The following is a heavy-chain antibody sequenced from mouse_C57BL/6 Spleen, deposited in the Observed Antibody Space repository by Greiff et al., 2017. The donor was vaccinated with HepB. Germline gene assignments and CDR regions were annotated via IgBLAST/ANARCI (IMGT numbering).Heavy chain of an antibody. J-gene: IGHJ4*01. CDR1: GFTFTDYY. Sequence: EVKLVESGGGLVQPGGSLSLSCAASGFTFTDYYMSWVSQPPGKALEWLGFIRTKANGYTTEYSASVKGRFTISRDNSQSILYLQMNALRAEDSATYYCARSITSGAMDYWGQGTSVTVSS. CDR3: ARSITSGAMDY. CDR2: IRTKANGYTT. V-gene: IGHV7-3*01.